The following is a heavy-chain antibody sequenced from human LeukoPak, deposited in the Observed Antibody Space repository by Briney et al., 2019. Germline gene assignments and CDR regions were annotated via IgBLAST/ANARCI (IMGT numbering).Heavy chain of an antibody. Sequence: GGSLRLSCAASGFTFSSYAMSWVRQAPGKGREGFSPFSGSGGSTYYADSVKGRFTISKDNSKNTLYLQMNSLRAEDTAVYYCAKDIAPYCSGGSCPVDYWGQGTLVTVPS. CDR3: AKDIAPYCSGGSCPVDY. V-gene: IGHV3-23*01. CDR1: GFTFSSYA. D-gene: IGHD2-15*01. J-gene: IGHJ4*02. CDR2: FSGSGGST.